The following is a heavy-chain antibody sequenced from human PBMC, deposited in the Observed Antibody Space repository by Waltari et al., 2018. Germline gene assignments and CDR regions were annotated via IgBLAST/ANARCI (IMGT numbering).Heavy chain of an antibody. V-gene: IGHV3-49*03. Sequence: EVQLVESGGGLVQPGRSLRLSCTTSGFTFGDHALSWFRQAPGKGLEWLGFIRSKTYGGTADYAASVRGRFTVSRDDSKSIAYLEMYSLKTEDTAVYYCSRVSASGDGMDVWGQGTTVTVSS. CDR1: GFTFGDHA. CDR2: IRSKTYGGTA. CDR3: SRVSASGDGMDV. D-gene: IGHD3-16*01. J-gene: IGHJ6*02.